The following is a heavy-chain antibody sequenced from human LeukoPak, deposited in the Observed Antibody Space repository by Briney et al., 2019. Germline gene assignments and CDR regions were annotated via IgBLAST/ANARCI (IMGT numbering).Heavy chain of an antibody. CDR3: AREYGDLDY. CDR2: IYPSGGT. D-gene: IGHD2-21*01. Sequence: PSETLSLTCTVSGGSISGFYWSWIRQPAGKGLEWIGRIYPSGGTNYNPSLKSRVTMSTDTSKNQFSLKLRSVTAADIAVYYCAREYGDLDYWGQGTLVTVSS. CDR1: GGSISGFY. J-gene: IGHJ4*02. V-gene: IGHV4-4*07.